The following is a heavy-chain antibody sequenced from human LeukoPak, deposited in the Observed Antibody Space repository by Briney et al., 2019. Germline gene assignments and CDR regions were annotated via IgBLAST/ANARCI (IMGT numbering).Heavy chain of an antibody. CDR2: IYYSGST. Sequence: KPSETLSLTCTVSGGSISSYYWSWIRQPPGKGLEWIGYIYYSGSTNYNPSLKSRVTISVDTSKNQFSLKLSSVTAADTAVYYCARIGHEDYYFDYWGQGTLVTVPS. CDR1: GGSISSYY. J-gene: IGHJ4*02. CDR3: ARIGHEDYYFDY. V-gene: IGHV4-59*01.